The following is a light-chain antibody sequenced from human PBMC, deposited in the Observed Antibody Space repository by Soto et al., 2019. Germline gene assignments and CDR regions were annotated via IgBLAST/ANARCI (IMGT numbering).Light chain of an antibody. Sequence: EIVMTQSPATLSVSPGERATLTCRASQSVGSNLAWYQQKPGQAPRLLIYDASARATGVPASFSGTGSGTEFTLSICSLQYEDFAVYYCQQYNDWPLTFGQGTKLEIK. V-gene: IGKV3-15*01. J-gene: IGKJ2*01. CDR2: DAS. CDR1: QSVGSN. CDR3: QQYNDWPLT.